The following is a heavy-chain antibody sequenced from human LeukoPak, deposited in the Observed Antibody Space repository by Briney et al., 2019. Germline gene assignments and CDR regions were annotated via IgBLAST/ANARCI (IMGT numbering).Heavy chain of an antibody. CDR1: GFTFSSYE. D-gene: IGHD3-22*01. CDR2: ISRSGSTI. Sequence: PGGSLRLSCAASGFTFSSYEMNWVRQAPGKGLEWVSYISRSGSTIYYADSVKSRFTISRDNAKNSLYLQMHSMRAEDTAVYYCARGSVYYYDSSGHWGYWGQGTLVTVST. CDR3: ARGSVYYYDSSGHWGY. V-gene: IGHV3-48*03. J-gene: IGHJ4*02.